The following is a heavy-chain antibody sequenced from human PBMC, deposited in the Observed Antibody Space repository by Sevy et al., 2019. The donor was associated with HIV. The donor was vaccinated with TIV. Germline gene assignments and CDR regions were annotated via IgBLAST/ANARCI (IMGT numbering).Heavy chain of an antibody. J-gene: IGHJ1*01. Sequence: GGSLRLSCAASGFTFSSYSMNWVRQAPGKGLEWVSYISSSSSTIYYADSVKGRFTISRDNAKNSLYLQMNNLRDEDTAVYYCARDAGIVGARAAEYFQHWGQGTLVTVSS. CDR1: GFTFSSYS. CDR2: ISSSSSTI. CDR3: ARDAGIVGARAAEYFQH. D-gene: IGHD1-26*01. V-gene: IGHV3-48*02.